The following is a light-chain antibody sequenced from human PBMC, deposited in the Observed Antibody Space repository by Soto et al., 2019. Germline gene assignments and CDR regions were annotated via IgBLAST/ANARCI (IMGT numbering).Light chain of an antibody. CDR1: ISDIGSHNS. Sequence: SVLTQPASVSGSPGESITVSCSGSISDIGSHNSVSWYRQYPGEAPNLLIYEVHYRPSGVSSRFSGSKSGNAAALTISGLKAADEADYYCASYLTTSPLEVFGTGTKVTV. CDR2: EVH. V-gene: IGLV2-14*01. CDR3: ASYLTTSPLEV. J-gene: IGLJ1*01.